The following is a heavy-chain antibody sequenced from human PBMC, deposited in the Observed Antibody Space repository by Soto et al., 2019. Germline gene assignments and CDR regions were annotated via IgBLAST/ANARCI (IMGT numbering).Heavy chain of an antibody. CDR2: INHSGST. CDR3: ARLVRNSAVTWFDP. Sequence: SETLSLTCAVYGGSFSGYYWSWIRQPPGKGLEWIGEINHSGSTNYNPSLKSRVTISVDTSKNQFSLKLSSVTAADTAVYYCARLVRNSAVTWFDPWGQGTLVTVSS. D-gene: IGHD2-8*02. V-gene: IGHV4-34*01. J-gene: IGHJ5*02. CDR1: GGSFSGYY.